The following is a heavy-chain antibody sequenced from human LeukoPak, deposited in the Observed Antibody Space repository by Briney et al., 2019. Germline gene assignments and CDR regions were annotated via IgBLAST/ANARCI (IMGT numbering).Heavy chain of an antibody. Sequence: GASVKVSCKASGGTFSSYAISWVRQAPGQGLEWMGGIIPIFGTANYAQKFQGRVTLTADESTSTAYMELSSMTREDTAVYYCARNNDYRNYVGIDYWGQGTLVTVSS. CDR1: GGTFSSYA. D-gene: IGHD4-11*01. CDR3: ARNNDYRNYVGIDY. CDR2: IIPIFGTA. J-gene: IGHJ4*02. V-gene: IGHV1-69*13.